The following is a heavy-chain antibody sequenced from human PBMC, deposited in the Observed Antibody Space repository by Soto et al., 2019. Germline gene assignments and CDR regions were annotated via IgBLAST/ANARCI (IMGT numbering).Heavy chain of an antibody. J-gene: IGHJ6*02. Sequence: PSETLSLTCTVSGGSISSYYWSWIRQPPGKGLEWIGYIYYSGSTNYNPSLKIRVTISVDTSKNQFSLKLSSVTAADTAVYYCASTELRDGYNLLVDYYGMDVWGQGTTVTVSS. CDR1: GGSISSYY. CDR3: ASTELRDGYNLLVDYYGMDV. CDR2: IYYSGST. D-gene: IGHD5-12*01. V-gene: IGHV4-59*01.